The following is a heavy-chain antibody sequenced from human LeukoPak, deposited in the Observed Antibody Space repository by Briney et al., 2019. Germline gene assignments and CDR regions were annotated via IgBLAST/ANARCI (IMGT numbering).Heavy chain of an antibody. CDR2: INQYGGET. CDR1: GFTFNSNW. CDR3: ETRAWLDS. Sequence: GGSLRLSCAVSGFTFNSNWMTWVRQAPGKGLEWVANINQYGGETHYVDSVKGRFTISRDNAQNSVYLEMNSLRAEDTGVYCCETRAWLDSWGQGTPVTVSS. J-gene: IGHJ4*02. V-gene: IGHV3-7*01.